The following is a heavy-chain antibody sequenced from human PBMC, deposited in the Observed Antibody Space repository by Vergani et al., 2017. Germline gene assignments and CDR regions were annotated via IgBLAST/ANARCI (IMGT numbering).Heavy chain of an antibody. D-gene: IGHD2-2*01. CDR1: GYTFTSHY. Sequence: QVQLVQSGAEVKKPGASVKVSCKASGYTFTSHYMHWVRQAPGQGLEWMGIINPSGGSTSYAQKFQGRVTMTRDTSTSTVYMELSSLRSEDTAGYYCARDSRYCSSTSCYVGRDWFDPWGQGTLVTVSS. V-gene: IGHV1-46*01. J-gene: IGHJ5*02. CDR2: INPSGGST. CDR3: ARDSRYCSSTSCYVGRDWFDP.